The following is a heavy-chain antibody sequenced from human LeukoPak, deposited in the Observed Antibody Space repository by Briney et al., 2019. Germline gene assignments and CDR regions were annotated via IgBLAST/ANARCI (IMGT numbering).Heavy chain of an antibody. V-gene: IGHV4-38-2*02. J-gene: IGHJ4*02. CDR3: ARGRPVGATAHFDY. D-gene: IGHD1-26*01. CDR2: VYHSGSTT. CDR1: GYSISSGFF. Sequence: KPSETLSLTCTVSGYSISSGFFWGWIRQPPGKGLEWIGSVYHSGSTTYYNPSLKSRVTISLDTSKNQFSLKLSSVTAADTAVYYCARGRPVGATAHFDYWSRGTLVTVSS.